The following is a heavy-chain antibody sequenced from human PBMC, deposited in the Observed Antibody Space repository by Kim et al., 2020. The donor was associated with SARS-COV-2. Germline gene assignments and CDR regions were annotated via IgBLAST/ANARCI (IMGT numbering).Heavy chain of an antibody. J-gene: IGHJ6*02. V-gene: IGHV1-2*04. D-gene: IGHD3-22*01. Sequence: NYAQKFQGWVTMTRDTSISTAYMERSRLRSDDTAVYYCARNYDIYYGMDVWGQGTTVTVSS. CDR3: ARNYDIYYGMDV.